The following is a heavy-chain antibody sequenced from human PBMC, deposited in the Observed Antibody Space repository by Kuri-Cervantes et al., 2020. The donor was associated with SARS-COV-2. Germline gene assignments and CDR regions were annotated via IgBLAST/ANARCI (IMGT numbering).Heavy chain of an antibody. CDR2: ISGGGGST. CDR1: GFTFSSYA. V-gene: IGHV3-23*01. D-gene: IGHD2-2*02. J-gene: IGHJ5*02. Sequence: GESLKISCAASGFTFSSYAMSWVRQAPGKGLEWVSAISGGGGSTYYADSEKGRFTISRDNSKNTLYLQMNSLRAKDTAVYYCAKDLTFVVAAPAVIRATKALPIPWGQGTLVTVSS. CDR3: AKDLTFVVAAPAVIRATKALPIP.